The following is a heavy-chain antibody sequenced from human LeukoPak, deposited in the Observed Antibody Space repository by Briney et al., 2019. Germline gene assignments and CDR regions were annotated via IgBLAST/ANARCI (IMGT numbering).Heavy chain of an antibody. CDR1: GFTFSSYA. CDR2: ISGSGGST. V-gene: IGHV3-23*01. CDR3: AKAAYCSGGSCYGDYYYYYYMDV. D-gene: IGHD2-15*01. J-gene: IGHJ6*03. Sequence: GGSLRLSCAAFGFTFSSYAMSWVRQAPGKGLEWVSAISGSGGSTYYADSVKGRFTISRDNSKNTLYLQMNSLRAEDTAVYYCAKAAYCSGGSCYGDYYYYYYMDVWGKGTTVTVSS.